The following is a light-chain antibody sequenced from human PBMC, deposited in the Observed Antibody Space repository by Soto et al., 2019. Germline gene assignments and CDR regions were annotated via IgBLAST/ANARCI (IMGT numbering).Light chain of an antibody. CDR1: QSVSSN. CDR2: GAS. CDR3: QQYNNWPLYT. V-gene: IGKV3-15*01. Sequence: EMVMTQSPATLSVSPGERATLSCRASQSVSSNLAWYQQKPGQAPRLLIYGASTRATGIPARFSGSGSGTDFTLTISSLQSEDFAVYSCQQYNNWPLYTFGQGTKLEIK. J-gene: IGKJ2*01.